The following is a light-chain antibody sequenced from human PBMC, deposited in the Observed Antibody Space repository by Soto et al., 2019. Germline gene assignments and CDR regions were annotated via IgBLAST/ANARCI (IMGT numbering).Light chain of an antibody. CDR2: AAS. Sequence: IVLTQSPGTLSLSPGESATLSCRASQSIRSSYVAWYQQKPGQAPRLLIYAASARATGLPDRFSGSGSGTDFTLTISRLEPEDFAMYYCHCQDFGNSAVYSFGQGIKLEI. V-gene: IGKV3-20*01. CDR1: QSIRSSY. J-gene: IGKJ2*01. CDR3: HCQDFGNSAVYS.